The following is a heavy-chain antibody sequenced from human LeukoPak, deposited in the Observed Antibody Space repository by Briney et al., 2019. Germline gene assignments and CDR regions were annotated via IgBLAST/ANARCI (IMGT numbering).Heavy chain of an antibody. Sequence: ASVKVSCKASGYTFTDYYVHWVRRAPGLGLEWMGVINPGGGRTTYAQKFQDRVNMTRDTSTSTVYMELSGLISADTAVYFCARVTSPARRGRTLVAAAATPFDYWGQGTLVTVSS. CDR1: GYTFTDYY. CDR2: INPGGGRT. J-gene: IGHJ4*02. D-gene: IGHD2-15*01. CDR3: ARVTSPARRGRTLVAAAATPFDY. V-gene: IGHV1-46*01.